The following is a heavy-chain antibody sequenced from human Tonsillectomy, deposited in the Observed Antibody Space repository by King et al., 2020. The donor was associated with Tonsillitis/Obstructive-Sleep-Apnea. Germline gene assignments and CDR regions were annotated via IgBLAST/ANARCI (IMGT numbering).Heavy chain of an antibody. Sequence: VQLVESGGGLVQPGGSLRLSCAASGFTFSSYDLNWVRQAPGKGLEWVSYISSSGSTIYYADSVKGRFTISRDNAKNSLYLQMNSLRAEDTAVYYCARDGGWNYVDYWGRGTLVTVSS. J-gene: IGHJ4*02. CDR2: ISSSGSTI. V-gene: IGHV3-48*03. CDR3: ARDGGWNYVDY. D-gene: IGHD3-16*01. CDR1: GFTFSSYD.